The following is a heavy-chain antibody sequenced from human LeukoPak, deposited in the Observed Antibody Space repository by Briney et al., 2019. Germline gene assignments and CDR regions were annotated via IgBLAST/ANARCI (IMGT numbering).Heavy chain of an antibody. V-gene: IGHV5-51*01. CDR1: GYSFTTYW. CDR3: ARRGYSGYDLSGFDL. Sequence: GESLKISCKGSGYSFTTYWIGWVRQMPGKGLEWMGIIYPGDSDTRYSPSFQGQVTISADKSISTAYLQWSSLKASNTAMYYCARRGYSGYDLSGFDLWGRGTLVTVSS. J-gene: IGHJ2*01. D-gene: IGHD5-12*01. CDR2: IYPGDSDT.